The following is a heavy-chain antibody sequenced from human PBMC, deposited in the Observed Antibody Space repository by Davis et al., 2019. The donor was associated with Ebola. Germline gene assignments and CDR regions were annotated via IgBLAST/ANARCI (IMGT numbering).Heavy chain of an antibody. CDR2: ISGSGGST. CDR1: GFTFSSYA. V-gene: IGHV3-23*01. Sequence: GESLKISCAASGFTFSSYAMSWVRQAPGKGLEWVSAISGSGGSTYYADSVKGRFTISRDNSKNTLYLQMNSLRAEDTAVYYCVGWSIRDYWGQGTLVTVSS. CDR3: VGWSIRDY. D-gene: IGHD3-3*01. J-gene: IGHJ4*02.